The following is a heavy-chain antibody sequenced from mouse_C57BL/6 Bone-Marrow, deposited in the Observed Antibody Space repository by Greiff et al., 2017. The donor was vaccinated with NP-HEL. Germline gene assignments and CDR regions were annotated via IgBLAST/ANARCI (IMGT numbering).Heavy chain of an antibody. Sequence: VQLQQSGAELARPGASVKLSCKASGYTFTSYGISWVKQRTGQGLEWIGEIYPRSGNTYYNEKFKGKATLTADKSSSTAYMELRSLTSEDSAVYFCARRSYYSNGYWYFDVWGTGTTVTVSS. CDR1: GYTFTSYG. V-gene: IGHV1-81*01. D-gene: IGHD2-5*01. CDR2: IYPRSGNT. CDR3: ARRSYYSNGYWYFDV. J-gene: IGHJ1*03.